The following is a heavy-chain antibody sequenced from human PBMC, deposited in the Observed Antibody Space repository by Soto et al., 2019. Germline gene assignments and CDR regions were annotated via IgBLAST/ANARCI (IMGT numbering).Heavy chain of an antibody. D-gene: IGHD4-17*01. CDR2: VSQSGST. J-gene: IGHJ3*02. Sequence: QLQLQESGSGLVQPSQTLSLTCVVSGGSISSAYYSWTCIRQPPGKGLEWIGCVSQSGSTFYKPSLESRASIAVGRSKYEFSLKTSSVTAADTAVYYCARSHDNGLFDIWGQGKMVTVSS. CDR3: ARSHDNGLFDI. CDR1: GGSISSAYYS. V-gene: IGHV4-30-2*01.